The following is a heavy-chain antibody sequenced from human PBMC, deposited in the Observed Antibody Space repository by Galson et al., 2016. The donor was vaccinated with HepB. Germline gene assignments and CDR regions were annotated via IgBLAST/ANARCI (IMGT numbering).Heavy chain of an antibody. Sequence: SLRLSCAASGFTFSGHYMDWVRQAPGQGLEWVGRARSKFHRYSTEYAASVKGRFTVSRDESKNSLYLQMNSLKVEDTAVYFCVRGPFCTSSYCPGPFNSWGQGTLVTVSS. V-gene: IGHV3-72*01. CDR3: VRGPFCTSSYCPGPFNS. D-gene: IGHD3/OR15-3a*01. J-gene: IGHJ5*02. CDR1: GFTFSGHY. CDR2: ARSKFHRYST.